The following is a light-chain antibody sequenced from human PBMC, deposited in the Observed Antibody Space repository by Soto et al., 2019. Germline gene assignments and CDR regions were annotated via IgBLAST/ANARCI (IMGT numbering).Light chain of an antibody. CDR2: AAS. CDR3: LQDYNYPWT. J-gene: IGKJ1*01. CDR1: QNIRND. Sequence: AIQMTQSPSSLSASVGDRVTITCRASQNIRNDLGWYQQKPGKAPKLLISAASSLQSGVPSRFSGSGSGTAFTITISSLQPEDFATYYCLQDYNYPWTFGQGTKVEIE. V-gene: IGKV1-6*01.